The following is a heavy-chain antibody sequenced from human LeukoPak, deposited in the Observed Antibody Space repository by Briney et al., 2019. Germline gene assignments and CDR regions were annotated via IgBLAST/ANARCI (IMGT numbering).Heavy chain of an antibody. Sequence: SETLSLTCPVSGDSVNTRRYYWGWIRQPPGQGLEWIGSIYHSGSTYYEPSLRSRVTISIDTSRNQFSLNLTSVTAADTAVYFCARRDIVKGGFDCWGQGTLVTVSS. D-gene: IGHD3-16*02. CDR3: ARRDIVKGGFDC. V-gene: IGHV4-39*01. CDR1: GDSVNTRRYY. J-gene: IGHJ4*02. CDR2: IYHSGST.